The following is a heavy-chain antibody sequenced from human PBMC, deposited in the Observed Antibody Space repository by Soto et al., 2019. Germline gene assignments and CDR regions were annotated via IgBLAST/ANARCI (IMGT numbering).Heavy chain of an antibody. D-gene: IGHD2-2*01. CDR2: IYHGGNI. Sequence: QVQLQESGPGLVKPSGTLSLTCAVSGDSVNTSDWWNWVRQPPGKGLEWIGEIYHGGNIYYNPALKSRVTISLDKSKNQLSLELTSVTATDTAIYYCARDHQMSDTLSFDFWGQGTLVTVSS. CDR3: ARDHQMSDTLSFDF. CDR1: GDSVNTSDW. V-gene: IGHV4-4*02. J-gene: IGHJ4*02.